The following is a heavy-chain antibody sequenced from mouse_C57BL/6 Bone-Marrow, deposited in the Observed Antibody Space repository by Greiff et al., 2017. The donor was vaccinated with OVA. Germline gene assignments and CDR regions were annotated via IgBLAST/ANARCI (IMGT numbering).Heavy chain of an antibody. Sequence: EVQRVESGGGLVKPGGSLKLSCAASGFTFSSYAMSWVRQTPEKRLEWVATISDGGSYTYYPDNVKGRVTISSDNAKNNLYLQMSHLTSEDTAMYYCAREDGYYGNYLLDYWGQGTTLTVSA. CDR3: AREDGYYGNYLLDY. V-gene: IGHV5-4*01. D-gene: IGHD2-1*01. CDR2: ISDGGSYT. J-gene: IGHJ2*01. CDR1: GFTFSSYA.